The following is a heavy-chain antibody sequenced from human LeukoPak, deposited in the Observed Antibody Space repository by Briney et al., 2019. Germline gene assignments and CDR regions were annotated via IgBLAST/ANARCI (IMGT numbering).Heavy chain of an antibody. Sequence: GGSLRLSCSASGFTFTMFGMNWVRQAPGKGLEWVSYIDARSGIVYYADSVQGRFTISRDDAKDSVFLQMNSLRVDDTAVYYCARTYDFGRGPPGDAFDNWGQGTLVTVPS. CDR2: IDARSGIV. CDR3: ARTYDFGRGPPGDAFDN. V-gene: IGHV3-48*01. J-gene: IGHJ3*02. CDR1: GFTFTMFG. D-gene: IGHD3-3*01.